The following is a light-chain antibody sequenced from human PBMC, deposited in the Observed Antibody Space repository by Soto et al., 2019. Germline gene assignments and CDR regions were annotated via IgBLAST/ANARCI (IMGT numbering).Light chain of an antibody. J-gene: IGLJ1*01. Sequence: QSALTQPASMSGSPGQSITISCTGTSSDVGGYNYVSWYQQHPGKAPKLMIYEVSNRPSGVSNRFAGSKSGNTASLTISGLQAEDEADYYCSSYTSRSIDYVFGTGTKLTVL. CDR2: EVS. CDR1: SSDVGGYNY. CDR3: SSYTSRSIDYV. V-gene: IGLV2-14*01.